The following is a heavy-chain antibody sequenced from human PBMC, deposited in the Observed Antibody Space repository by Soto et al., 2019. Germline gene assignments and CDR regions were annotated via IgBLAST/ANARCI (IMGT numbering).Heavy chain of an antibody. CDR2: INPNSGGT. D-gene: IGHD4-17*01. CDR1: GYTFTGYY. J-gene: IGHJ4*02. CDR3: ARDSTVTQARFDY. V-gene: IGHV1-2*04. Sequence: QVQLVQSGAEVKKPGASVKVSCKASGYTFTGYYMHWVRQAPGQGLEWMGWINPNSGGTHYAQKFQGWVTMTRGTSISTAYMELRRLRSDDTAVYYCARDSTVTQARFDYWGQGTLVTVSS.